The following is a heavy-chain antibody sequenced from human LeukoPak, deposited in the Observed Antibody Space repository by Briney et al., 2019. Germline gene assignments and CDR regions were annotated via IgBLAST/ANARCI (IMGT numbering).Heavy chain of an antibody. D-gene: IGHD3-10*01. CDR1: GGSISSYY. J-gene: IGHJ5*02. Sequence: SETLSLTCTVSGGSISSYYWSWIRQPPGKGLEWIGEINHSGSTNYNPSLKSRVTISVDTSKNQFSLKLSSVTAADTAVYYCARQGRGITMVRGARFDPWGQGTLVTVSS. CDR2: INHSGST. CDR3: ARQGRGITMVRGARFDP. V-gene: IGHV4-34*01.